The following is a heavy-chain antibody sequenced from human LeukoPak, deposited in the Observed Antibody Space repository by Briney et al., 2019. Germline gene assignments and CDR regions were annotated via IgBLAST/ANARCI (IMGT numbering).Heavy chain of an antibody. J-gene: IGHJ4*02. V-gene: IGHV3-23*01. Sequence: PGGSLRLSCAASGITFSSYAMSWVRQAPGKGLEWVSTLSGGGGNTYYADSVKGRFAISRDNSKNTLYLQMNSLRAEDTAVYYCAKDHSSSSPSFDYWGQGTLVTVSS. CDR1: GITFSSYA. CDR2: LSGGGGNT. D-gene: IGHD6-6*01. CDR3: AKDHSSSSPSFDY.